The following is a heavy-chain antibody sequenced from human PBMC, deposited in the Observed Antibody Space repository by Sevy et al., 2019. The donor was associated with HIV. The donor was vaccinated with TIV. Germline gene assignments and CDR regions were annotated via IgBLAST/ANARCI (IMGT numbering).Heavy chain of an antibody. D-gene: IGHD4-17*01. J-gene: IGHJ4*02. CDR1: GFIFSSYG. CDR2: ISSDGSDD. V-gene: IGHV3-30*18. Sequence: GGSLRLSCSASGFIFSSYGMHWVRQTPGKGLEWMAIISSDGSDDFYAESVRGRFTISRDNSRNTLYLQMDSLRLEDTAIHYCAKDKEDDYGDYYFDHWGQGALVTVSS. CDR3: AKDKEDDYGDYYFDH.